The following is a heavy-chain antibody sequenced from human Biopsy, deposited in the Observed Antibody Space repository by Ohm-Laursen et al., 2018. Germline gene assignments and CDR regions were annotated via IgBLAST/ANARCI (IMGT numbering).Heavy chain of an antibody. D-gene: IGHD2-8*01. Sequence: ASVKVSCKASGYPFTFYEINWVRQATGQGLEWLGWMNPNSGNTGSAQKFHDRVTMTMNTSINTAYLELSSLRSEDTAVYYCARFDNGFDKWGQGTLVTVSS. CDR1: GYPFTFYE. J-gene: IGHJ4*02. CDR3: ARFDNGFDK. CDR2: MNPNSGNT. V-gene: IGHV1-8*01.